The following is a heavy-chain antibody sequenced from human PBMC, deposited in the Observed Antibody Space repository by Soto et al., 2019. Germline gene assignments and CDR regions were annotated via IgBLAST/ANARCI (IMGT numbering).Heavy chain of an antibody. J-gene: IGHJ5*02. D-gene: IGHD3-10*01. Sequence: GASVKVSCKAAGYTFTGYYMHWVRLAPGQGLEWMGWINPNSGGTNYAQKFQGWVTMTRDTSISTAYMELSRLRSDDTAVYYCARGVGSGTYYNQYNWFDPWGQGTLVTVSS. CDR3: ARGVGSGTYYNQYNWFDP. CDR2: INPNSGGT. V-gene: IGHV1-2*04. CDR1: GYTFTGYY.